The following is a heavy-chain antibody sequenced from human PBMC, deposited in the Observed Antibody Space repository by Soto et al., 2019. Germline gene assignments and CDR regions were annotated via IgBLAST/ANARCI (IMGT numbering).Heavy chain of an antibody. CDR3: ARRFGAAAAPSHPRYGMDV. CDR1: GYSFTSYW. Sequence: GESLKISCTGSGYSFTSYWIGWVRQMPGKGLEWMGIIYPGDSDTRYSPSFQGQVTISADKSISTAYLQWSSLKASDTAMYYCARRFGAAAAPSHPRYGMDVWGQGTTVTVSS. D-gene: IGHD6-13*01. V-gene: IGHV5-51*01. CDR2: IYPGDSDT. J-gene: IGHJ6*02.